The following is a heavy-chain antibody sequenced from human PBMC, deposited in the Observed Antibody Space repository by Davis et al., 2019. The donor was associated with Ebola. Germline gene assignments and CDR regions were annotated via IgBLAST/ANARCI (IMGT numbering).Heavy chain of an antibody. D-gene: IGHD7-27*01. CDR3: AKERWGFALDY. CDR1: GFTFSSYS. V-gene: IGHV3-74*01. CDR2: INSDGSST. J-gene: IGHJ4*02. Sequence: GESLKISCAASGFTFSSYSMNWVRQAPGKGLVWVSRINSDGSSTSYADSVKGRFTISRDNAKNTLYLQMNSLRAEDTAVYYCAKERWGFALDYWGQGTLVTVSS.